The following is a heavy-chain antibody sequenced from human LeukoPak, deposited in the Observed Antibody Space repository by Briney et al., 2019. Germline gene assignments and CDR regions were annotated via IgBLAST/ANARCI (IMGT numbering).Heavy chain of an antibody. V-gene: IGHV3-15*01. D-gene: IGHD3-10*01. Sequence: PGGSLRLSCAASGFTFGNAWMSWVRQAPGKGLEWVGRIKSKTDGGTTDYAAPVKGRFTISRDDSKNTLYLQMNSLKTEDTAVYYCTTVAETYYYGSGSYPFDYWGQGTLVTVSS. J-gene: IGHJ4*02. CDR3: TTVAETYYYGSGSYPFDY. CDR1: GFTFGNAW. CDR2: IKSKTDGGTT.